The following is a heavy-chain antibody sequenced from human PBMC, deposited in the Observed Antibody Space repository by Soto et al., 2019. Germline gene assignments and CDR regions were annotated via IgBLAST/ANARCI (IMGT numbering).Heavy chain of an antibody. D-gene: IGHD5-18*01. V-gene: IGHV3-30-3*01. Sequence: GGSLRLSCAASGFTFSSYAMHWVRQAPGKGLEWVAVISYDGSNKYYADSVKGRFTISRDNSKNTLYLQMNSLRAEDTAVYYCARDRHSYGYRQPDYYYYGMDVWGQGTTVTVSS. CDR2: ISYDGSNK. CDR3: ARDRHSYGYRQPDYYYYGMDV. CDR1: GFTFSSYA. J-gene: IGHJ6*02.